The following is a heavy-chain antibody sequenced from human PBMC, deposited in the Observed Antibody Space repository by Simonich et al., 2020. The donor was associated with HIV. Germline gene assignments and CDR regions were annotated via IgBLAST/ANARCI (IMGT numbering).Heavy chain of an antibody. V-gene: IGHV3-72*01. Sequence: EVQLVESGGGLVQPGGSLRLSCAASGFTFSDHYMDWVRKAQEQGMGRIGLTRNKAKSSTTENAAVGKGRFTISRDDSSNSLYLQMNTLKTEDTAVYYCARGARLTTDSYYYGMDVWGQGTTVTVSS. CDR2: TRNKAKSSTT. D-gene: IGHD3-22*01. J-gene: IGHJ6*02. CDR1: GFTFSDHY. CDR3: ARGARLTTDSYYYGMDV.